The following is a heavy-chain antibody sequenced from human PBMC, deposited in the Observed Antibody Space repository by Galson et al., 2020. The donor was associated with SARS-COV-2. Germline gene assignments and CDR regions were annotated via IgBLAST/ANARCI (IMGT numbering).Heavy chain of an antibody. Sequence: ASVKVSCKASGYTFTSYGISWVRQAPGQGLEWMGWISAYNGNTNYAQKLQGRVTMTTVTSTSTAYMELRSLRSDDTAVYYCARSGLYDYVWVSYRHTYIDYWGQGTLVTVSS. CDR2: ISAYNGNT. D-gene: IGHD3-16*02. V-gene: IGHV1-18*01. J-gene: IGHJ4*02. CDR3: ARSGLYDYVWVSYRHTYIDY. CDR1: GYTFTSYG.